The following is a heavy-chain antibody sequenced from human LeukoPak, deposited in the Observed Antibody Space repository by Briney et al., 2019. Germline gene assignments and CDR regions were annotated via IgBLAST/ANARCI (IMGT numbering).Heavy chain of an antibody. J-gene: IGHJ3*02. V-gene: IGHV3-33*01. CDR2: IWSDGTNK. D-gene: IGHD6-19*01. CDR3: ARDHGSSGWYVDALDI. Sequence: GRSLRLSCAASGFTFSSYGMHWVRQAPGKGLEWVAVIWSDGTNKYYVDSVKGRFTISRDNSKNTLYLQMNSLRAEDTAVYYCARDHGSSGWYVDALDIWGQGTMVTVSS. CDR1: GFTFSSYG.